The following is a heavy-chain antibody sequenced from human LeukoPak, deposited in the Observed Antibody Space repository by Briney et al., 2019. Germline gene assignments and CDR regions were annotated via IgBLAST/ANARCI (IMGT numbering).Heavy chain of an antibody. CDR1: GRSIRSGSYH. CDR3: SRDFGVGATDY. D-gene: IGHD1-26*01. CDR2: ISTSRST. J-gene: IGHJ4*02. V-gene: IGHV4-61*02. Sequence: PSHTLSLTCTVSGRSIRSGSYHWIWIRQPAGKGLVCIGRISTSRSTNNNPSLKSRVTIPVDTSKNQFSLKLSSVTAADTAVYYWSRDFGVGATDYWGQGTLVTVSS.